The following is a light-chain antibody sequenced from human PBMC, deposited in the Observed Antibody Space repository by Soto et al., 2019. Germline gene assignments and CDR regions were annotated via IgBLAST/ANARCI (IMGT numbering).Light chain of an antibody. J-gene: IGKJ1*01. V-gene: IGKV1-12*02. CDR3: KHDDTFSWT. Sequence: DIQMTQSPSTLSVSLGDRITITCRASEDIDTSLAWFQQRPGKAPKVLIAGASGLMNGVPSNFSGSGSETEFALTISSVQPDDFATYFCKHDDTFSWTFGQGTNVDIK. CDR2: GAS. CDR1: EDIDTS.